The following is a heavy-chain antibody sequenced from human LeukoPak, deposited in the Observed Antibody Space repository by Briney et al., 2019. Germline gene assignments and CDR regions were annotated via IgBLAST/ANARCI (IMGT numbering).Heavy chain of an antibody. Sequence: ASVKVSCKASRHTFISYYMHWVRQAPGQGLEWMGIINPSGGSTSYAQKLQGRVTMTRDTSTSTVYMELSSLRSEDTAVYYCAIVVNSDAFDIWGQGTMVTVSP. V-gene: IGHV1-46*04. CDR3: AIVVNSDAFDI. CDR2: INPSGGST. D-gene: IGHD2-2*01. J-gene: IGHJ3*02. CDR1: RHTFISYY.